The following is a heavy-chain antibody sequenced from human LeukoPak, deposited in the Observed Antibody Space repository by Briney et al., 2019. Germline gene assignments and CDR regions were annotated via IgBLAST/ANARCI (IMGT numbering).Heavy chain of an antibody. Sequence: ASVKVSCKASGGTFSSYAISWVRQAPGQGLEWMGRIIPILGIANYAQKFQGRVTITADKSTSTVYMELSSQRSEDTAVYYCARATNFYYYYGMDVWGQGTTVTVSS. CDR1: GGTFSSYA. J-gene: IGHJ6*02. CDR2: IIPILGIA. D-gene: IGHD1-26*01. CDR3: ARATNFYYYYGMDV. V-gene: IGHV1-69*04.